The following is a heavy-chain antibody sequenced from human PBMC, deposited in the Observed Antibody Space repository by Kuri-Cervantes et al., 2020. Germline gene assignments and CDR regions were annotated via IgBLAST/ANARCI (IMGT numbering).Heavy chain of an antibody. CDR1: GFTFSIYS. CDR2: IGHSNTI. J-gene: IGHJ4*02. V-gene: IGHV3-48*04. Sequence: LSLTCEASGFTFSIYSMNWVRQAPGKGLEWVSYIGHSNTISYADSVKGRFTISRDNAKNSVHLQMNSLRGEDTAVYYCTTFEKWGQGTLVTVSS. D-gene: IGHD1-14*01. CDR3: TTFEK.